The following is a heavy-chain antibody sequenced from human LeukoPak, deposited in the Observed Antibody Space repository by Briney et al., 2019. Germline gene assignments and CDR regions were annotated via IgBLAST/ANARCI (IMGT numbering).Heavy chain of an antibody. D-gene: IGHD3-16*01. CDR1: GFPFSGFT. V-gene: IGHV3-48*01. CDR3: ARGNAWLTSGIYYLDS. CDR2: ILGGSSAT. J-gene: IGHJ4*02. Sequence: GGSPRLSCAASGFPFSGFTMNWVRQSPGKGLEWVSFILGGSSATSYADSVKGRFTISRDTAKNSLYLQMNSLRVEDTAVYYCARGNAWLTSGIYYLDSWGQGTLVTVSS.